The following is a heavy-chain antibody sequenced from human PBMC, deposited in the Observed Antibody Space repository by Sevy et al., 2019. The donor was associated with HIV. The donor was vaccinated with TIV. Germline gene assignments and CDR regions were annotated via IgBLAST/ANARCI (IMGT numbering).Heavy chain of an antibody. D-gene: IGHD3-22*01. CDR1: GFTFSTYA. V-gene: IGHV3-30*04. CDR2: ISYDGSNT. J-gene: IGHJ4*02. CDR3: ARDGGYDSRGYDLSNY. Sequence: GGSLRLSCAASGFTFSTYAMHWVRQAPGKGLEWVAVISYDGSNTYYADSVKGRFTISRDSSKNTLYLQMNSLRAEDTGGYFCARDGGYDSRGYDLSNYWGQGTLVTVSS.